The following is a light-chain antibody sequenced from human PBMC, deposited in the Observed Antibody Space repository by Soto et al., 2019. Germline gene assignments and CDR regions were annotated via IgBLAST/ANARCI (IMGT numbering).Light chain of an antibody. Sequence: EIVLTQSPGTLSLSPGERATLSCRSSQSVSSSYLAWYQQKPGQAPRLLIYDASSRATGIPDRFSGSGSGTDVTVANSRSEPEDFAVYYCQKDGIPPTFGQGTKVVVK. J-gene: IGKJ1*01. CDR3: QKDGIPPT. CDR2: DAS. CDR1: QSVSSSY. V-gene: IGKV3-20*01.